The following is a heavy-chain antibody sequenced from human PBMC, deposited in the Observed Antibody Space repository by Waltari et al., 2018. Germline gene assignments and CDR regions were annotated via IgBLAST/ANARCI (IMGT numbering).Heavy chain of an antibody. CDR2: INPNSGGT. V-gene: IGHV1-2*02. Sequence: QVQLVQSGAEVKKPGASVKVSCKASGYTFTASYMPWVRQAPGQGLEWMGWINPNSGGTNYAQKFQGRVTMTRDTSISTAYMELSRLRSDDTAVYYCARGNTYYYDSSGYYYFWGQGTLVTVSS. D-gene: IGHD3-22*01. CDR1: GYTFTASY. CDR3: ARGNTYYYDSSGYYYF. J-gene: IGHJ4*02.